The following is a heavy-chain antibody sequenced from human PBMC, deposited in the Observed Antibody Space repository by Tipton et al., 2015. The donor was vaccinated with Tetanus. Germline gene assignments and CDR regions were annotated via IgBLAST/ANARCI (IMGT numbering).Heavy chain of an antibody. CDR1: GYSFGKNW. CDR2: IYPGDSDT. D-gene: IGHD1-26*01. J-gene: IGHJ2*01. V-gene: IGHV5-51*01. Sequence: MQLVQSGAEVKESGESLKISCKASGYSFGKNWIGWVRQLPGKGLEWMAMIYPGDSDTRYSPSFQGQVTLSVDTSINTAYLHWSSLAPSATAMYFRARSAGSSSGEWAFDLWGRGALLTVSP. CDR3: ARSAGSSSGEWAFDL.